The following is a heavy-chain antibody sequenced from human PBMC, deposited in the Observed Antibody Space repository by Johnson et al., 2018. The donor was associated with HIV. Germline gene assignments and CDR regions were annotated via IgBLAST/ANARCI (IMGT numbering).Heavy chain of an antibody. D-gene: IGHD3-3*01. CDR3: ARGGVYKRFLAFDAFDI. CDR1: GFTFSTYA. Sequence: QVQLVESGGGVVQPGTSLRLSCAASGFTFSTYAMFWVRQAPGKGLEWVAVISHDGSNKYYGDSVKGRFTISRDNSKNMLFLQMNSLRAEDTAVYYCARGGVYKRFLAFDAFDIWGQGTMVTVSS. J-gene: IGHJ3*02. CDR2: ISHDGSNK. V-gene: IGHV3-30-3*01.